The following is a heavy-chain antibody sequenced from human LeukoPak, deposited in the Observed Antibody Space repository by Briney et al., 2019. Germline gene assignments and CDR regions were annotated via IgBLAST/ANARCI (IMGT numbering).Heavy chain of an antibody. D-gene: IGHD2-15*01. CDR3: ARVLGCSGGSCYGLNWFDP. J-gene: IGHJ5*02. CDR2: INPSGGST. V-gene: IGHV1-46*01. CDR1: GYTFTSYY. Sequence: ASVEVSCKASGYTFTSYYMHWVRQAPGQGLEWMGIINPSGGSTSYAQKFQGRVTMTRDTSTSTVYMELSSLRSEDTAVYYCARVLGCSGGSCYGLNWFDPWGQGTLVTVSS.